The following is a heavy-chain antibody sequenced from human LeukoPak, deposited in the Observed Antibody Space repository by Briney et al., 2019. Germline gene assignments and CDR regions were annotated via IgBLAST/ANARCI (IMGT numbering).Heavy chain of an antibody. CDR2: IYYSGST. V-gene: IGHV4-59*01. D-gene: IGHD1-26*01. CDR1: GGSISSYY. Sequence: SETLSLTCTVSGGSISSYYWSWIRQPPGKGLEWIGYIYYSGSTNYNPSLKSRVTISVDTSKNQFSLKLSSVTAADTAVYYCARGVGARGNYFDYWGQGTLVTVSS. CDR3: ARGVGARGNYFDY. J-gene: IGHJ4*02.